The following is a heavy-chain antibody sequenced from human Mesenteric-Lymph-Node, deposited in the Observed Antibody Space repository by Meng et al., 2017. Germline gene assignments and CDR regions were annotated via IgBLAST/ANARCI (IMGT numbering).Heavy chain of an antibody. D-gene: IGHD6-13*01. J-gene: IGHJ5*02. CDR1: GYTFTGYY. CDR2: ISAYNGNT. CDR3: ARVFLAAAGQNWFDP. V-gene: IGHV1-18*04. Sequence: QVQPVQSGAEVKEPGASVKVSCKASGYTFTGYYMHCVRQAPGQGLEWMGWISAYNGNTNYAQKLQGRVTMTTDTSTSTAYMELRSLRSDDTAVYYCARVFLAAAGQNWFDPWGQGTLVTVSS.